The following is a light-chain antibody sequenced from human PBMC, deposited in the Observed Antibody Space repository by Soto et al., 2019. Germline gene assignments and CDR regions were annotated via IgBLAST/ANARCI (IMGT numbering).Light chain of an antibody. CDR3: NSYTTSSSLYV. CDR2: DVS. Sequence: QSVLTQPASVSGSPGQSITISCTGTSSDIGGYDYVSWHQQYPGKAPKLMIYDVSNRPSGVSDRFSGSKSANTASLTISGLQAEDEADYYCNSYTTSSSLYVFGTGTKLTVL. CDR1: SSDIGGYDY. J-gene: IGLJ1*01. V-gene: IGLV2-14*01.